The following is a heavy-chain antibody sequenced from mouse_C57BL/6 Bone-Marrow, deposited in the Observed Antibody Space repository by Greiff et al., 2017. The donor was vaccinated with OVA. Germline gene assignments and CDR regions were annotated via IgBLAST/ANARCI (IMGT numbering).Heavy chain of an antibody. J-gene: IGHJ2*01. D-gene: IGHD1-1*01. V-gene: IGHV1-81*01. CDR1: GYTFTSYG. Sequence: VKLMESGAELARPGASVKLSCKASGYTFTSYGISWVKQRTGQGLEWIGEIYPRSGNTYYNEKFKGKATLTADKSSSTAYMELRSLTSEDSAVYFCARGATVSPFDYWGQGTTLTVSS. CDR3: ARGATVSPFDY. CDR2: IYPRSGNT.